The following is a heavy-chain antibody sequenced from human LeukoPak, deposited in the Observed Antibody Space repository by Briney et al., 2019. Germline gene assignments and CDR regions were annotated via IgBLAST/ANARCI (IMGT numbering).Heavy chain of an antibody. D-gene: IGHD6-19*01. V-gene: IGHV4-4*02. J-gene: IGHJ6*03. CDR3: AREAVAGTGDYMDV. CDR2: IYNNGNT. Sequence: PSETLSLTCAVSGASLRSTHWWTWVRQPPGKGPEGIGDIYNNGNTKYNPSLESRVTMSVDTSKHHFSLKLSSATAADTVVYYCAREAVAGTGDYMDVWGKGATVTVSS. CDR1: GASLRSTHW.